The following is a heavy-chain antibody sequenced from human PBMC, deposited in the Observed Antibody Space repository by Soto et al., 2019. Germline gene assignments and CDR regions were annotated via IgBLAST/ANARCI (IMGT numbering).Heavy chain of an antibody. V-gene: IGHV1-2*04. CDR2: INPNSGGT. CDR3: ARGADIVATMDAFDI. D-gene: IGHD5-12*01. Sequence: ASVKVSCKASGYTFTGYYMHWVRQAPGQGLEWMGWINPNSGGTNYAQKFQGWVTMTRDTSISTAYMELSRLRSDDTAVYYCARGADIVATMDAFDIWGQGTMVTVSS. CDR1: GYTFTGYY. J-gene: IGHJ3*02.